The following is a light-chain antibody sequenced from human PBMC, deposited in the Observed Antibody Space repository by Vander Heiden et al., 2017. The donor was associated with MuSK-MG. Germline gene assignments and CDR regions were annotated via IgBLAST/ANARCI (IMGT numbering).Light chain of an antibody. CDR2: GAS. CDR1: QSVSSN. Sequence: EVVMTQSPATLSVSPGERATLSCRASQSVSSNLAWYQQKPGQAPRLLIYGASTRATDNPDRFSGSGYGTEFTLTISSRQSEDFAVYYCQQYDKWPPITFGGGTKVEIK. V-gene: IGKV3-15*01. J-gene: IGKJ4*01. CDR3: QQYDKWPPIT.